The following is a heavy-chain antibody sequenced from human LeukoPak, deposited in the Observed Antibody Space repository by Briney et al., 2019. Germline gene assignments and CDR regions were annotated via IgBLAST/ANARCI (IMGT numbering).Heavy chain of an antibody. J-gene: IGHJ4*02. Sequence: TSETLSLTCTVSGGSISSSSYYWGWIRQPPGKGLEWIGTFYYSGSTYYNPSLKSRVTISVDTSKNQFSLKLGSVTAADTAVYYCARRYYGDYWGQGTLVTVSS. CDR1: GGSISSSSYY. CDR3: ARRYYGDY. CDR2: FYYSGST. V-gene: IGHV4-39*07.